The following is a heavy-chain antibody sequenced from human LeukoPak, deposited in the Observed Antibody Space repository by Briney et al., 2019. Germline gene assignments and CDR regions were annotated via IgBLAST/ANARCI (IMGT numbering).Heavy chain of an antibody. V-gene: IGHV3-21*01. CDR2: ISSSSSYI. CDR3: ARVGALSSSWLLY. CDR1: RFTFSRYG. J-gene: IGHJ4*02. D-gene: IGHD6-13*01. Sequence: GGSLRLSCAASRFTFSRYGMNWVRQAPGKGLEWVSSISSSSSYIYYADSVKGRFTISRDNAKNSLYLQMNSLRAEDTAVYFCARVGALSSSWLLYWGQGTLVTVSS.